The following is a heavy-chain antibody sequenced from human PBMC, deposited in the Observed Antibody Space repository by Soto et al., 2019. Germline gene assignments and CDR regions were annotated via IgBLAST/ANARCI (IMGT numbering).Heavy chain of an antibody. CDR1: GGTFSSYA. J-gene: IGHJ2*01. CDR2: IIPIFGIA. D-gene: IGHD2-15*01. V-gene: IGHV1-69*10. Sequence: ASVKVSCKASGGTFSSYAISWVRQAPGQGLEWMGGIIPIFGIANYAQKFQGRVTITADKSTSTAYMELSSLRSEDTAVYYCARDAAPNYWYFDLWGRGTLVTVSS. CDR3: ARDAAPNYWYFDL.